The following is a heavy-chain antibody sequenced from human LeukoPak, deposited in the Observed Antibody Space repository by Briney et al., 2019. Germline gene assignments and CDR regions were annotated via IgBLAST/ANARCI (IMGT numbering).Heavy chain of an antibody. J-gene: IGHJ6*02. Sequence: GASVKVSCTASGGTFSSYAISWVRQAPGQGLEWMGGIIPIFGTANYAQKFQGRVTITADESTSTAYMELSSLRSEDTAVYYCARSLGDYGHYYYGMDVWGQGTTVTVSS. CDR2: IIPIFGTA. V-gene: IGHV1-69*13. CDR3: ARSLGDYGHYYYGMDV. CDR1: GGTFSSYA. D-gene: IGHD4-17*01.